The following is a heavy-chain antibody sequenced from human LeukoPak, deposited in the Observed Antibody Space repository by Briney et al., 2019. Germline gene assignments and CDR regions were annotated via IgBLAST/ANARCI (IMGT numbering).Heavy chain of an antibody. CDR1: GFTFSSYG. CDR3: AKVEDDYNYIDY. D-gene: IGHD5-24*01. V-gene: IGHV3-33*06. CDR2: IWYDGSNK. Sequence: GGSLRLSCAASGFTFSSYGMHWVRQAPGRGLEWVAVIWYDGSNKYYADSVKGRFTISRDNSKNTLYLQMNSLRAEDTAVYYCAKVEDDYNYIDYWGQGTLVTSPQ. J-gene: IGHJ4*02.